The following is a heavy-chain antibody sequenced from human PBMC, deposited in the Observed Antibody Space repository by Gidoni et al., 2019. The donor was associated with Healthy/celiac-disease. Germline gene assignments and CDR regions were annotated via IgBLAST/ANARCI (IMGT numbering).Heavy chain of an antibody. J-gene: IGHJ5*02. CDR3: ARYRYYYGSGSRGDWFDP. CDR2: IYYSGST. D-gene: IGHD3-10*01. Sequence: QVQLQESGPGLVQPSQTRSLTSTVPDGSTRSGGSYWSWIRQHPGKDLEWIGYIYYSGSTYYNPSLKSRVTISVDTSKIQFSLKLSSVTAADTAVYYCARYRYYYGSGSRGDWFDPWGQGTLVTVSS. V-gene: IGHV4-31*03. CDR1: DGSTRSGGSY.